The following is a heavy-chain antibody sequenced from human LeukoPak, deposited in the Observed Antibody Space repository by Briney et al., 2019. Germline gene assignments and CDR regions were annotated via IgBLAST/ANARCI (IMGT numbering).Heavy chain of an antibody. Sequence: SETLSLTCTVSGGSISSYYWSWIRQPPGKGLEWMGYIYYSGSTNYNPSLKSRVTISVDTSKNQFSLKLSSVTAADTAVYYCARRGVAAAVRGAFDIWGQGTMVTVSS. CDR1: GGSISSYY. J-gene: IGHJ3*02. CDR3: ARRGVAAAVRGAFDI. CDR2: IYYSGST. D-gene: IGHD6-13*01. V-gene: IGHV4-59*08.